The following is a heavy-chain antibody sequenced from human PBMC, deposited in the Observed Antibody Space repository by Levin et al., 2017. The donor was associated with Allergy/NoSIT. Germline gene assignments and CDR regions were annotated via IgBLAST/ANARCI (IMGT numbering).Heavy chain of an antibody. CDR2: IYTSGST. J-gene: IGHJ5*02. Sequence: RAGGSLRLSCTVSGGSISSYYWSWIRQPAGKGLEWIGRIYTSGSTNYNPSLKSRVTMSVDTSKNQFSLKLSSVTAADTAVYYCARDERIDSSGYYGGYNWFDPWGQGTLVTVSS. CDR1: GGSISSYY. D-gene: IGHD3-22*01. V-gene: IGHV4-4*07. CDR3: ARDERIDSSGYYGGYNWFDP.